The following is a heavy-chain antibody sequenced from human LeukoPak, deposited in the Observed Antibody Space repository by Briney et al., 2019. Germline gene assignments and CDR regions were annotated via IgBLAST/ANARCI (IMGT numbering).Heavy chain of an antibody. CDR3: ARDGNGGYSGYDTRNYYGMDV. D-gene: IGHD5-12*01. Sequence: PGGSLRLSCAASGFTFSSYSMNWVRQAPGKGLEWVSYISSSSSTIYYADSVKGRFTISRDNAKNSLYLQMNSLRDEDTAVYYCARDGNGGYSGYDTRNYYGMDVWGQGTTVTVSS. V-gene: IGHV3-48*02. J-gene: IGHJ6*02. CDR2: ISSSSSTI. CDR1: GFTFSSYS.